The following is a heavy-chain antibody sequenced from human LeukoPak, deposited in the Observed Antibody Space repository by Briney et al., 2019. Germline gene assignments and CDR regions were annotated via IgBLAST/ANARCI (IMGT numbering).Heavy chain of an antibody. Sequence: GGSLRLSCEASGFTFRDYYMSWIRQAPGKGLEWVSYISGGSSARYYADSVQGRFTISRDNAKKSLYLQMNSLRAEDTAVYYCTSDSVHGGSQAGWGQGTLVTVSS. CDR1: GFTFRDYY. J-gene: IGHJ4*02. V-gene: IGHV3-11*01. CDR2: ISGGSSAR. CDR3: TSDSVHGGSQAG. D-gene: IGHD1-26*01.